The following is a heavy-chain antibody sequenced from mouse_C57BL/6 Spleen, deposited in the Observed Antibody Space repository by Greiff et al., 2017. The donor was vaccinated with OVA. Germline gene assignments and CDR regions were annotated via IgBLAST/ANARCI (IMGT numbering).Heavy chain of an antibody. CDR2: IRNKANNHAT. Sequence: EVNVVESGGGLVQPGGSMKLSCAASGFTFSDAWMDWVRQSPEQGLEWVAEIRNKANNHATYYAEYVKETFTISRDDSKSSVYLQMNRLRAEDTGIYYCTAYYSNSGWYFDVWGTGTTVTVSS. CDR3: TAYYSNSGWYFDV. D-gene: IGHD2-5*01. CDR1: GFTFSDAW. V-gene: IGHV6-6*01. J-gene: IGHJ1*03.